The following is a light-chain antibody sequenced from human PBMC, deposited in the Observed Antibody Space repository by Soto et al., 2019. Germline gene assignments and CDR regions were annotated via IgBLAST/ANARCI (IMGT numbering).Light chain of an antibody. CDR2: AAS. V-gene: IGKV1-12*01. CDR1: QVIGRR. Sequence: DIQMTQSPSSVSESVGERITITCRASQVIGRRLAWFQQKPGKAPQYLIQAASILQSGVPSRFSGSGSGTEFILTINSLQPEDFASYFCQQVYSFPRTFGLGTKVEI. J-gene: IGKJ1*01. CDR3: QQVYSFPRT.